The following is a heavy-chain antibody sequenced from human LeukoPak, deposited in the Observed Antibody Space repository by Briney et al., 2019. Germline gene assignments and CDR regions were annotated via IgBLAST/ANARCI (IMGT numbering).Heavy chain of an antibody. CDR2: ISAYNGNT. J-gene: IGHJ4*02. CDR3: ARAPYSSSSTTSRVNDY. Sequence: GASVKVSCKASGYTFTSYGISWVRQAPGQGLEWMGWISAYNGNTNYAQKLQGRVTMTTDTSTSTAYMELRSLRSDDTAVYYCARAPYSSSSTTSRVNDYWGQGTLVTVSS. V-gene: IGHV1-18*01. CDR1: GYTFTSYG. D-gene: IGHD6-6*01.